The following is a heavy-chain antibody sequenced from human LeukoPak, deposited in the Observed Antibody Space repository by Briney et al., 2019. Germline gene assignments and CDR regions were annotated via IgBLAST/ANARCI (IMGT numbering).Heavy chain of an antibody. CDR1: GYTFTGYY. V-gene: IGHV1-2*02. Sequence: ASVKVSCKASGYTFTGYYMHWVRQAPGQGPEWMGWINPYSGGTNYAQKFQGRVSMTRDTSISAAYMELSRLTSDDTAVYYCARDPGRYYYYMGVWGKGTTVTISS. D-gene: IGHD1-14*01. CDR2: INPYSGGT. CDR3: ARDPGRYYYYMGV. J-gene: IGHJ6*03.